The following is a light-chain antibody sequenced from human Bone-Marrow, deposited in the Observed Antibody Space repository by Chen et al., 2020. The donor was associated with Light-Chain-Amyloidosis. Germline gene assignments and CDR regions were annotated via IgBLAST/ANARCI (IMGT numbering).Light chain of an antibody. CDR1: GLPTKY. V-gene: IGLV3-25*03. Sequence: SYELTQPPSVSVSPGQSARVTCSEDGLPTKYAYWYQQKPGQAPGLVIHRDTDRPSGISARFSRSRARTSATLGISRVQAEDEADYHCQSADSSGTYEVIFGGGTKLTVL. CDR3: QSADSSGTYEVI. J-gene: IGLJ2*01. CDR2: RDT.